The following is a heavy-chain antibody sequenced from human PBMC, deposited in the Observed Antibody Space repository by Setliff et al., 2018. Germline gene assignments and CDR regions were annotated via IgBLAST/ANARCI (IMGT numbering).Heavy chain of an antibody. D-gene: IGHD3-3*01. Sequence: GGSLRLSCAASGFTFSDHYMDWVRQASGKGLEWVDRIRSKADSYATTYAASVEGRCTISRDDSKNTAYLQMNSLTTADTAIYYCTRGFQYYFDFWGQGTLVTVSS. CDR2: IRSKADSYAT. CDR1: GFTFSDHY. V-gene: IGHV3-73*01. CDR3: TRGFQYYFDF. J-gene: IGHJ4*02.